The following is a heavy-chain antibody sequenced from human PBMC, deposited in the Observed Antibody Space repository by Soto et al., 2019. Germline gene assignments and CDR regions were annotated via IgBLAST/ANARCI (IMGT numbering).Heavy chain of an antibody. J-gene: IGHJ5*02. CDR1: GFIFSHAW. CDR2: VKNNGGAT. D-gene: IGHD2-21*01. Sequence: GGSLRLSCAASGFIFSHAWFHWVRQPPGKGLELVGRVKNNGGATDYAASVKGRFTISRDDSKDTVYLQMSSLRTEDTAIYYCAVDLGPAYDSNNWFDPWGQGTLVTVSS. V-gene: IGHV3-15*07. CDR3: AVDLGPAYDSNNWFDP.